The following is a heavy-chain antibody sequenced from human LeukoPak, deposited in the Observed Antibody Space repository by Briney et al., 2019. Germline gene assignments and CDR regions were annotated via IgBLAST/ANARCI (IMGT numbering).Heavy chain of an antibody. Sequence: SETLSLTCTVSGGSISHYYWSWIRQSPGKGLEWIGYIYYSGTTNYNPSLKSRVTISVDTSRTQFSLQLRSVTAADTAVYYCAREDPQTTVPEGMDVWGQGTTGIVSS. CDR3: AREDPQTTVPEGMDV. V-gene: IGHV4-59*01. CDR2: IYYSGTT. J-gene: IGHJ6*02. CDR1: GGSISHYY. D-gene: IGHD4-17*01.